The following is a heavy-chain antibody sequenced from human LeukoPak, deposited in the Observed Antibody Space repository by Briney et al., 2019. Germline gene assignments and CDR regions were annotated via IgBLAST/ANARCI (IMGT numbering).Heavy chain of an antibody. CDR2: IWYDGSNK. D-gene: IGHD1-26*01. CDR3: ARPTYSGSYYWFDY. V-gene: IGHV3-33*01. CDR1: GFTFSSFG. Sequence: GGPLRLSCAASGFTFSSFGMHWLPQAPGKGLEGGAVIWYDGSNKYYADSVKGRFTISRDNSKNTLYLQMNSLRAEDTAVYYCARPTYSGSYYWFDYWGQGTLVTVSS. J-gene: IGHJ4*02.